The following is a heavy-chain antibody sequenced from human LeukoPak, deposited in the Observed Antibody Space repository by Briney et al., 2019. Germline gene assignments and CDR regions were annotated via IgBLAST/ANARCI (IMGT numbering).Heavy chain of an antibody. D-gene: IGHD6-13*01. Sequence: PSETLSLTCTVSGGSISSGGYYWSWIRQHPGKGLEWIGYIYYSGSTYYNPSLKSRVTISVDTSKNQFSLKLSSVTAADTAVYYCASHYSSSWDWFDPWGQGTLVTVSS. CDR2: IYYSGST. J-gene: IGHJ5*02. CDR1: GGSISSGGYY. V-gene: IGHV4-31*03. CDR3: ASHYSSSWDWFDP.